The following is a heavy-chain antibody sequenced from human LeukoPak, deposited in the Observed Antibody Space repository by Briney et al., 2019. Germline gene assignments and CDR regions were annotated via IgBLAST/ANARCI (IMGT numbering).Heavy chain of an antibody. Sequence: PGGSLRLSCAASGFTFSNCGMHWVRQAPGKGLEWVAVIWYEGTNEYYAEAVKGRFTISRDNSKNTLYLQMNSLRAEDSAVYYCARAIVGHTGDYWGQGTLVTVAS. CDR2: IWYEGTNE. CDR3: ARAIVGHTGDY. D-gene: IGHD1-26*01. CDR1: GFTFSNCG. J-gene: IGHJ4*02. V-gene: IGHV3-33*01.